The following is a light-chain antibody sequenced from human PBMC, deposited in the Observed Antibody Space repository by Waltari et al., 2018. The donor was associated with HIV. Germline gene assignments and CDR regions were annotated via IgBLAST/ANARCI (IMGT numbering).Light chain of an antibody. CDR1: SSDLGGYNY. Sequence: SVSGSPGQSITISCTGTSSDLGGYNYVSWYQQNPGKAPKLMIYDVTNRPSGVSNRFSGSKSGNTASLTISGLQVEDEADYYCSSYTSSSTWVFGGGTKLTVL. J-gene: IGLJ3*02. CDR3: SSYTSSSTWV. V-gene: IGLV2-14*03. CDR2: DVT.